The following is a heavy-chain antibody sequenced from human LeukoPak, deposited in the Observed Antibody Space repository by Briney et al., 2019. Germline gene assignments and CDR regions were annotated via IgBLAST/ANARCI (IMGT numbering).Heavy chain of an antibody. Sequence: PGGSLRLSRAASGFTFSSYAMHWVRQAPGKGLEYVSAISSNGGSTYYANSVKGRFTISRDNSKNTLYLQMGSLRAEDMAVYYCARVNLRAGSSSWGHPFDPWGQGTLVTVSS. J-gene: IGHJ5*02. V-gene: IGHV3-64*01. CDR2: ISSNGGST. D-gene: IGHD6-13*01. CDR3: ARVNLRAGSSSWGHPFDP. CDR1: GFTFSSYA.